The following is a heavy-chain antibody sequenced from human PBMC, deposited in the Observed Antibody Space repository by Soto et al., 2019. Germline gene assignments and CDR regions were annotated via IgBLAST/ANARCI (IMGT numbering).Heavy chain of an antibody. Sequence: GGSLRLSCAASGFTFSSYWMSWVRQAPGKGLEWVANIKQDGSEKYYVDSVKGRFTISRDNAKNSLYLQMNSLRAEDTAVYYCARDLDYYDSSGYYSWNWFDPWGQGTLVTVSS. D-gene: IGHD3-22*01. V-gene: IGHV3-7*05. CDR2: IKQDGSEK. CDR3: ARDLDYYDSSGYYSWNWFDP. CDR1: GFTFSSYW. J-gene: IGHJ5*02.